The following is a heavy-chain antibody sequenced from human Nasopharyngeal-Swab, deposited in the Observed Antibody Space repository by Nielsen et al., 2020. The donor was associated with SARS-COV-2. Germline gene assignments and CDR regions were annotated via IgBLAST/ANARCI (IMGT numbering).Heavy chain of an antibody. V-gene: IGHV3-64*01. D-gene: IGHD1-26*01. CDR1: GFTISSYA. Sequence: GESLKISCAASGFTISSYAMHWVRQAPGKGLESVSAISSNGGSTYYANSVKGRFTISRDNSKNTLYLQMGSLRAADMAVYYCARVDRDGSYYYYYMDVWGKGTTVTVSS. J-gene: IGHJ6*03. CDR3: ARVDRDGSYYYYYMDV. CDR2: ISSNGGST.